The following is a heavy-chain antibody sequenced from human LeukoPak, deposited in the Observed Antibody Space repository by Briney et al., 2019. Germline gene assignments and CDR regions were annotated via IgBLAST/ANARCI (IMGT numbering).Heavy chain of an antibody. J-gene: IGHJ6*02. D-gene: IGHD6-19*01. Sequence: ASVKVSCKASGGTFSSYAISWVRQAPGQGLEWMGGIIPIFGTANYAQKFQGRVTTTADESTSTAYMELSSLRSEDTAVYYCAHTYSSGWVFRPYYYGMDVWGQGTTVTVSS. V-gene: IGHV1-69*13. CDR3: AHTYSSGWVFRPYYYGMDV. CDR1: GGTFSSYA. CDR2: IIPIFGTA.